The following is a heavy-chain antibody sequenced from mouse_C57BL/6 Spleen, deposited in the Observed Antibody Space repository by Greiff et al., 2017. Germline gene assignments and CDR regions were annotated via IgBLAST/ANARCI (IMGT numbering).Heavy chain of an antibody. V-gene: IGHV1-54*01. CDR3: ARTGTNYFDY. D-gene: IGHD4-1*01. CDR2: INPGSGGT. CDR1: GYAFTIYW. Sequence: QVQLKESGAELVRPGTSVKVSCKASGYAFTIYWIGWVKQRPGQGLEWIGVINPGSGGTNYNEKFKGKATLTADKSSSTAYMQLSSLTSEDSAVYFCARTGTNYFDYWGQGTTLTVSS. J-gene: IGHJ2*01.